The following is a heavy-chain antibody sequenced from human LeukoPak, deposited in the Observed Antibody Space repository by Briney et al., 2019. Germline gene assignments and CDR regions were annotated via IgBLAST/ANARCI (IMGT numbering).Heavy chain of an antibody. Sequence: SETLSLTCTVSGGSISSYYWSWIRQPPGKGLEWIGYIYYSGSTNYNPSLKSRVTISVDTSKNQFSLKLSSVTAADTAVYYCARDRAGYYDSSLSWFDPWGQGTLVTVSS. V-gene: IGHV4-59*12. CDR3: ARDRAGYYDSSLSWFDP. CDR1: GGSISSYY. D-gene: IGHD3-22*01. CDR2: IYYSGST. J-gene: IGHJ5*02.